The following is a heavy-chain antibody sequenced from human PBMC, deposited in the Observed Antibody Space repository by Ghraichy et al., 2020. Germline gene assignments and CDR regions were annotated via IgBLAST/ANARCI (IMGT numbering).Heavy chain of an antibody. Sequence: SQTLSLTCTVFGDSLTNHYWNWIRQPPGKGLEWLGYLYYNANANYKPSLKSRLNISVDTSKNQVFLKLSSVTAADTAVYYCARGDWVTPRRWGQGTLVTVSS. J-gene: IGHJ4*02. CDR2: LYYNANA. CDR3: ARGDWVTPRR. V-gene: IGHV4-59*11. D-gene: IGHD4-23*01. CDR1: GDSLTNHY.